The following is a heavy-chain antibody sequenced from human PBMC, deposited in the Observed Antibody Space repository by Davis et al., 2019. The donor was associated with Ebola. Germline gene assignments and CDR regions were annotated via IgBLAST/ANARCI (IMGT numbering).Heavy chain of an antibody. CDR3: AVARFQVLGDWFAP. CDR1: GYTLTEVS. V-gene: IGHV1-24*01. D-gene: IGHD3-16*01. CDR2: FDPEEGET. J-gene: IGHJ5*02. Sequence: AASVKVSCKVSGYTLTEVSIHWVRQTPGKGLEWMGGFDPEEGETMYAQKFQGRVTVTEDTSTNTGYMELRSLRSEDTAVYYCAVARFQVLGDWFAPWGQGTLVTVPS.